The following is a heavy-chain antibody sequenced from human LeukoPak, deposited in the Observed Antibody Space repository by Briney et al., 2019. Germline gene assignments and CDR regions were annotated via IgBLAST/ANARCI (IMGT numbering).Heavy chain of an antibody. CDR1: GFTFSSYG. V-gene: IGHV3-30*18. J-gene: IGHJ2*01. CDR3: AKGTYYYGSTESTGSWYFDL. D-gene: IGHD3-10*01. CDR2: ISYDGNNK. Sequence: GGSLRLSCAASGFTFSSYGMHWVRQAPGKGLEWVAVISYDGNNKYYADSVKGRFTISRDNSKNTLYLQMNRLRAEDTDVYYCAKGTYYYGSTESTGSWYFDLWGRGTLVTVSS.